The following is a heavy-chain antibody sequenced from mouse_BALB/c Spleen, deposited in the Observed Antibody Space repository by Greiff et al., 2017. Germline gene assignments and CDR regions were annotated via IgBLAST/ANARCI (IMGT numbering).Heavy chain of an antibody. CDR1: GYSFTGYT. CDR3: ARGDGYYVGGAMDY. D-gene: IGHD2-3*01. J-gene: IGHJ4*01. V-gene: IGHV1-18*01. Sequence: EVKLQESGPELVKPGASMKISCKASGYSFTGYTMNWVKQSHGKNLEWIGLINPYNGGTSYNQKFKGKATLTVDKSSSTAYMELLSLTSEDSAVYYCARGDGYYVGGAMDYWGQGTSVTVSS. CDR2: INPYNGGT.